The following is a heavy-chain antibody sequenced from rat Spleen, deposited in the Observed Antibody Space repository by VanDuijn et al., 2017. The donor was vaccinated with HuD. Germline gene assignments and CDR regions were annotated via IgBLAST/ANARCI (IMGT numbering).Heavy chain of an antibody. J-gene: IGHJ4*01. CDR1: GFTFSSFP. V-gene: IGHV5-46*01. CDR2: ISTRGGST. D-gene: IGHD4-3*01. Sequence: EVQLVESDGGLVQPGRSLKLSCAASGFTFSSFPMAWVRQAPTKGLEWVATISTRGGSTYYRDSVKGRFTISRDNAKSTLSLQMNILRSEDTATYYCARHNSGYGVMDAWGQGASVTVSS. CDR3: ARHNSGYGVMDA.